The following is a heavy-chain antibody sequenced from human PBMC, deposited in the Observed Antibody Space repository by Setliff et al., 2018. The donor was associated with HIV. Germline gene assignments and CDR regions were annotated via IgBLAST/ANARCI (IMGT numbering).Heavy chain of an antibody. D-gene: IGHD4-17*01. CDR3: ARERWLQGGFCYGMDV. J-gene: IGHJ6*02. CDR2: IYYSVST. Sequence: KSSETLSLTCTVSGGSISDGDYYWSWIRQSPGKGLEWIGYIYYSVSTYYNPSLRSRITISVDTSKNHFSLKLNSVTAADTAVYYCARERWLQGGFCYGMDVWGQGTTVTVSS. V-gene: IGHV4-30-4*08. CDR1: GGSISDGDYY.